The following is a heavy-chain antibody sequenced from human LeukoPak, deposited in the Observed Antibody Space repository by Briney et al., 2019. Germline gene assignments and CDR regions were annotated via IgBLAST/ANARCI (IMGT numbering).Heavy chain of an antibody. CDR1: GFTFSSYG. CDR2: IWYDGSNK. J-gene: IGHJ6*02. Sequence: GGSLRLSCAASGFTFSSYGMHWVRQAPGKGLEWVAVIWYDGSNKYYADSVKGRFTISRDNSKNTLYLQMNSLRAEDTAVYYCAKDGGPCSGGSCYGLTPYYYYGMDVWGQGTTVTVPS. D-gene: IGHD2-15*01. V-gene: IGHV3-33*06. CDR3: AKDGGPCSGGSCYGLTPYYYYGMDV.